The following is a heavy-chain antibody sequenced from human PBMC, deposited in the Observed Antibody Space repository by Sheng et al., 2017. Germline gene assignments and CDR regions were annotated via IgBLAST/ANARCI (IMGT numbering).Heavy chain of an antibody. CDR3: AKDKPYCSGGSCYSYFDY. CDR1: GFTFSSYG. V-gene: IGHV3-30*02. D-gene: IGHD2-15*01. Sequence: QVQLVESGGGVVQPGGSLRLSCAASGFTFSSYGMHWVRQAPGKGLEWVAFIRYDGSNKYYADSVKGRFTISRDNSKNTLYLQMNSLRAEDTAVYYCAKDKPYCSGGSCYSYFDYWGQGTLGHRLL. J-gene: IGHJ4*02. CDR2: IRYDGSNK.